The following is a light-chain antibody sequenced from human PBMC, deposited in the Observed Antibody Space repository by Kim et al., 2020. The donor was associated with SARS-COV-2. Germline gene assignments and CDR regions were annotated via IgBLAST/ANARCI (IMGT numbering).Light chain of an antibody. CDR2: DVS. V-gene: IGLV2-14*03. CDR1: SSDVGGYNY. Sequence: GQSITISCTGTSSDVGGYNYVSWYQQHPGKAPKLMIYDVSNRPSGVSNRFSGSKSGDTASLTISGFQAEDEADYYCSSYTSSSTRVFGGGTQLTVL. CDR3: SSYTSSSTRV. J-gene: IGLJ3*02.